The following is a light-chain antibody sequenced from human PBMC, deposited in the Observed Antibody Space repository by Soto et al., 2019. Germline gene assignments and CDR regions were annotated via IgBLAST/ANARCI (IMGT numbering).Light chain of an antibody. CDR3: QVWDSSSDYV. Sequence: SYELTQPPSVSVAPGQTARITCGGNNIGSKSVHWYQQKPGQAPVLVVYVDSDRPSGIPERFSGSNSGNTATLTISRVEAGDEADSYCQVWDSSSDYVFGTGTKVTVL. CDR1: NIGSKS. J-gene: IGLJ1*01. V-gene: IGLV3-21*02. CDR2: VDS.